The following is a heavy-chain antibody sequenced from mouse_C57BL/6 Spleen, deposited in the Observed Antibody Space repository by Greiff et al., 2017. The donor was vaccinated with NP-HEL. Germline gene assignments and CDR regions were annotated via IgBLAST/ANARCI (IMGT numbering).Heavy chain of an antibody. CDR3: ARSESLYGSPYWYFDV. CDR2: INPNNGGT. J-gene: IGHJ1*03. CDR1: GYTFTDYN. Sequence: VQLQQSGPELVKPGASVKIPCKASGYTFTDYNMDWVKQSHGKSLEWIGDINPNNGGTIYNQKFKGKATLTVDKSSSTAYMELRSLTSEDTAVYYCARSESLYGSPYWYFDVWGTGTTVTVSS. V-gene: IGHV1-18*01. D-gene: IGHD1-1*01.